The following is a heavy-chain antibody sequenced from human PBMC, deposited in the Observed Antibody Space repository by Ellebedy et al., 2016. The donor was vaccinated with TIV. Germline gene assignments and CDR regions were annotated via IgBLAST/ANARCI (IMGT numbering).Heavy chain of an antibody. CDR1: GFTFSNYA. J-gene: IGHJ4*02. V-gene: IGHV3-23*01. CDR2: ISVNGRVT. CDR3: ARISSSGWYSIDY. Sequence: GESLKISXAASGFTFSNYAIFWVRQAPGKGLQWVSGISVNGRVTYDADSVKGRFTTSRDNSKNTMYLLMDGLRAEDTAIYYCARISSSGWYSIDYWGQGTLVTVSS. D-gene: IGHD6-19*01.